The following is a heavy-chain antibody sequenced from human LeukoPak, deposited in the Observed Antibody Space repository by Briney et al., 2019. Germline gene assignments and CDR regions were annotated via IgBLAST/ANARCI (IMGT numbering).Heavy chain of an antibody. CDR3: ASFGSSPRYYYYMDV. CDR1: GGSFSGYY. CDR2: INHSGST. Sequence: PSETLSLTCAVYGGSFSGYYWSWIRQPPGKGLEWIGEINHSGSTNYNPSLKSRVTISVDTSKNQFSLKLSSVTVADTAVYYCASFGSSPRYYYYMDVWGKGTTVTVSS. V-gene: IGHV4-34*01. D-gene: IGHD6-13*01. J-gene: IGHJ6*03.